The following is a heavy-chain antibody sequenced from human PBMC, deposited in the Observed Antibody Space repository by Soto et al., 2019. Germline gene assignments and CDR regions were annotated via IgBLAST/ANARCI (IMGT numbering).Heavy chain of an antibody. D-gene: IGHD2-15*01. CDR1: GYTFTSYG. Sequence: ASVKVSCKASGYTFTSYGISWVRQAPGQGLEWMGWISAYNGNTNYAQKLQGRVTMTTDTSTSTAYMELRSLRSDDTAVYYCARDIVVVVAATQGDYYYGMDVWG. J-gene: IGHJ6*02. CDR3: ARDIVVVVAATQGDYYYGMDV. V-gene: IGHV1-18*01. CDR2: ISAYNGNT.